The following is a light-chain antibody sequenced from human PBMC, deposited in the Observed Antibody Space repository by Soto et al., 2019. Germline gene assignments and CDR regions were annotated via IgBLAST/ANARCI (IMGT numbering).Light chain of an antibody. J-gene: IGLJ1*01. V-gene: IGLV2-23*01. CDR2: EGT. Sequence: QSALTQPASVSGSPGQSITISCTGTPSNVGGYNLVSWYQQHPGRAPELIIYEGTQRPSGVSARFSGSKSGNTASLTISGLHAHDEAHYYCCSYAGNGYVFGTGTKVTVL. CDR3: CSYAGNGYV. CDR1: PSNVGGYNL.